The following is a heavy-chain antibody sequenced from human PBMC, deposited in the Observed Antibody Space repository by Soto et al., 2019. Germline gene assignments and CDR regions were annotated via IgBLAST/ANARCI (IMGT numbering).Heavy chain of an antibody. D-gene: IGHD3-10*01. CDR3: AKNVLDRGAES. CDR2: ITNTGRGT. CDR1: GFTFRDHA. V-gene: IGHV3-23*01. Sequence: EVQLLEFGGGLVQPGGSLRLSCAASGFTFRDHAMTWVRRAPGQGLQYVSSITNTGRGTFYADSVKGRFTISRDNSKNTLYLQMNSLTAEDTAVYSCAKNVLDRGAESWGQGTLVTVSS. J-gene: IGHJ5*02.